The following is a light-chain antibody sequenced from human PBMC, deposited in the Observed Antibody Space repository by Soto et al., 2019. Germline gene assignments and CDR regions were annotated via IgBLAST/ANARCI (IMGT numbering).Light chain of an antibody. CDR3: QQYNNWPPEGT. CDR1: QSVSNR. CDR2: DAS. Sequence: EIVMTQSPATLSVSPGERATLSCRASQSVSNRLAWYQHKPGQAPRLLIYDASTRATGIPASFSGSGSGTEFTLTICSLQSEDFAVYYCQQYNNWPPEGTFGQGTRVEIK. V-gene: IGKV3-15*01. J-gene: IGKJ1*01.